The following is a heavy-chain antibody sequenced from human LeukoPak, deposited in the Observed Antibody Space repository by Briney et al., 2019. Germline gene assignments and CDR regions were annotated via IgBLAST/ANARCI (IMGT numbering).Heavy chain of an antibody. CDR2: IYTSGST. CDR1: GGSISSYY. D-gene: IGHD3-3*01. V-gene: IGHV4-4*07. Sequence: SETLSLTCTVSGGSISSYYWSWIRQPAGKGLEWIGRIYTSGSTNYNPSLKSRVTMSVDTSKNQFSLKLSSVTAADTAVYYCARENGALRFLEWVNWFDPWGQGTLVTVSS. J-gene: IGHJ5*02. CDR3: ARENGALRFLEWVNWFDP.